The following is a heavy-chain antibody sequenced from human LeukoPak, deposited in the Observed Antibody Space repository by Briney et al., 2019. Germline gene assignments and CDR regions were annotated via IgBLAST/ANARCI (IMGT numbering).Heavy chain of an antibody. D-gene: IGHD3-3*01. CDR2: IYYSGST. CDR1: GGSISSYY. CDR3: ARGYYFWSGYPLGY. V-gene: IGHV4-59*01. J-gene: IGHJ4*02. Sequence: SETLSLTCTVSGGSISSYYWSWIRLPPGKGLEWIGYIYYSGSTNYNPSLKSRVTISVDTSKNQFSLKLSSVTAADTAVYYCARGYYFWSGYPLGYWRQGTLVTVSS.